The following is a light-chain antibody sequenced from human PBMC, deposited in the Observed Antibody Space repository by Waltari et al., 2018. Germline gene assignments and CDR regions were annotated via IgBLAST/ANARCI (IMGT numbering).Light chain of an antibody. CDR2: EVS. CDR1: QSIVDSEDGNTY. CDR3: MQALEFPYS. J-gene: IGKJ2*03. Sequence: DIVMTQTPLSLPVTLGEPASISCRSSQSIVDSEDGNTYLEWYLQKPGQSPQLLIYEVSNLASGVPDRFSGSRSDTDFTLKISIVEAEDVGVYYCMQALEFPYSFGQGTKVEIK. V-gene: IGKV2-40*01.